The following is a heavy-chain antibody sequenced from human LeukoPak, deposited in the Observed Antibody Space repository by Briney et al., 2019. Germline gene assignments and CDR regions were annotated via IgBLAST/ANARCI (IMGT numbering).Heavy chain of an antibody. D-gene: IGHD3-9*01. CDR1: GGSISSSSYY. CDR3: ARQGDILTGYLFDY. Sequence: PETLSLTCTVSGGSISSSSYYWGWIRQPPGKGLEWIGSIYYSGSTYYNPSLKSRVTISVDTSKNQFSLKLSSVTAADTAVYYCARQGDILTGYLFDYWGQGTLVTVSS. CDR2: IYYSGST. V-gene: IGHV4-39*01. J-gene: IGHJ4*02.